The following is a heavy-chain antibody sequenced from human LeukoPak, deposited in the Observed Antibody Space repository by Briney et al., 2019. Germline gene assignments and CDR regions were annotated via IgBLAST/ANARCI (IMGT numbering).Heavy chain of an antibody. D-gene: IGHD6-19*01. CDR3: AREGYSSGWYAY. CDR1: GGTFSSYA. J-gene: IGHJ4*02. V-gene: IGHV1-69*13. CDR2: IIPIFGTA. Sequence: ASVKVSCKASGGTFSSYAISWVRQAPGQGLEWMGGIIPIFGTANYAQKFQGRVTITADESTSTAYMELSSLGSEDTAVYYCAREGYSSGWYAYWGQGTLVTVSS.